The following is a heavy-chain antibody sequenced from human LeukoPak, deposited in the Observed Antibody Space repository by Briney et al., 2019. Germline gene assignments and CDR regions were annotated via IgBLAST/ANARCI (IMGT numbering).Heavy chain of an antibody. D-gene: IGHD3-3*01. J-gene: IGHJ5*02. CDR3: ARGFYDFWSGHRLTNWFDP. Sequence: PSETLSLTCTVSGGSISSGDYYWSWIRQPPGKGLEWIGYIYYSGSTYYNPSLKSRVTISVDTSKNQFSLKLSSVTAADTAVYYCARGFYDFWSGHRLTNWFDPWGQGTLVTVSS. CDR2: IYYSGST. V-gene: IGHV4-30-4*01. CDR1: GGSISSGDYY.